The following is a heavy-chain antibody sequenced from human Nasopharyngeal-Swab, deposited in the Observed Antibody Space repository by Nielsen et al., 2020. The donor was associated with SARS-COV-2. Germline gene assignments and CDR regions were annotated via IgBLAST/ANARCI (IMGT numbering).Heavy chain of an antibody. CDR2: ISIYNGNT. CDR3: ARDTDHQLGYNGNDLVYYGMDV. D-gene: IGHD1-1*01. CDR1: GYTFTSYG. Sequence: ASVKVSCKASGYTFTSYGISWVRQAPGQGLEWMGWISIYNGNTNYAQKLQGRVTMTTDTSTSTAYMELRSLRSDDTAVYYCARDTDHQLGYNGNDLVYYGMDVWGQGTTVIVSS. V-gene: IGHV1-18*01. J-gene: IGHJ6*02.